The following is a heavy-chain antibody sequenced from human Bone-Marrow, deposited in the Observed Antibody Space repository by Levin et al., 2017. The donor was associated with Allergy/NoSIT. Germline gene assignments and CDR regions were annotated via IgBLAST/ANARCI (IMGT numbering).Heavy chain of an antibody. V-gene: IGHV3-11*01. J-gene: IGHJ6*03. CDR2: ISRSGHTI. CDR3: ARDQALYYYYYYMDV. CDR1: GFTFSDFY. Sequence: NPGESLKISCAASGFTFSDFYMSWIRQAPGKGLEWVSYISRSGHTIYYTDSVKGRFTISRDNAKNSLFLQMNSLRAEDTAVYYCARDQALYYYYYYMDVWGKGTTVTVSS.